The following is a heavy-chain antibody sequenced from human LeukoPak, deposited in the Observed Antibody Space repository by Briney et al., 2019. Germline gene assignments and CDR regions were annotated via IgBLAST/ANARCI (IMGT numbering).Heavy chain of an antibody. CDR3: AKVHDSSGYYYAGAFDI. J-gene: IGHJ3*02. Sequence: GGSLRLSCAASGFTFSSYAMSWVRQAPGKGLEWVSAISSSGGSTYYADSVKGRFTISRDNSKNTLYLQMNSLRAEDTAVYYCAKVHDSSGYYYAGAFDIWGQGTMVTVSS. V-gene: IGHV3-23*01. CDR1: GFTFSSYA. CDR2: ISSSGGST. D-gene: IGHD3-22*01.